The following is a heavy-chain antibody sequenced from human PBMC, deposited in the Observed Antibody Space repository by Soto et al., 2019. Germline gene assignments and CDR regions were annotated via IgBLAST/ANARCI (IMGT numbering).Heavy chain of an antibody. V-gene: IGHV4-30-4*01. D-gene: IGHD3-10*01. CDR2: IYYSGST. CDR3: ARVGGFGATTIDY. CDR1: GGSISSGDYY. J-gene: IGHJ4*02. Sequence: QVQLQESDPGLVKPSQTLSLTCTVSGGSISSGDYYWSWIRQPPGKGLEWIGYIYYSGSTYYNPSLKSRVTTSVDTSKNQFSLKLSSVTAADTAVYYCARVGGFGATTIDYWGQGTLVTVSS.